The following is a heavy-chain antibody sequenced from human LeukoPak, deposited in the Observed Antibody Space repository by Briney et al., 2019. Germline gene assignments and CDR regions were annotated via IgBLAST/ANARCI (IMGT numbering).Heavy chain of an antibody. CDR1: GGSISSYY. CDR2: IYNSGST. J-gene: IGHJ5*02. D-gene: IGHD3-10*01. Sequence: SETLSLTCTVSGGSISSYYWSWIRQPAGKGLEWIGRIYNSGSTNYNPSLKSRVTMSVDTSKNQFSLKLSSVTAADTAVYYCARGRSYYGSGSYSFDPWGQGTLVTVSS. V-gene: IGHV4-4*07. CDR3: ARGRSYYGSGSYSFDP.